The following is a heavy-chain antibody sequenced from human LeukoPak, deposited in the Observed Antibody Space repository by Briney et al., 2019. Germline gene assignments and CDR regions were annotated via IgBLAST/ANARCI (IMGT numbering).Heavy chain of an antibody. J-gene: IGHJ3*02. D-gene: IGHD3-22*01. CDR2: VSSSSSTI. V-gene: IGHV3-48*01. CDR3: ARDVDYYDSSGYYDAFDI. Sequence: GGSLRLSCAASGFTFSSYSMNWVRQAPGEGLEWVSYVSSSSSTIYYADSVKGRFTISRDNAKNSLYLQMNSLRAEDTAVYYCARDVDYYDSSGYYDAFDIWGQGTMVTVSS. CDR1: GFTFSSYS.